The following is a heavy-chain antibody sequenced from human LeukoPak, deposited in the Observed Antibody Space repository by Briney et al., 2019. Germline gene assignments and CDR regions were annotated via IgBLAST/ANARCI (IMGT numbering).Heavy chain of an antibody. Sequence: GASVKVSCKASGYTFTGYYMHWVRQAPGQGLEWMGWMNPNSGATNYAQKFQGRVTMTRDTSSSTAYMELSWLTSDDTAVYYCARDPTNWIDYWGQGTLVTVSS. J-gene: IGHJ4*02. CDR1: GYTFTGYY. CDR2: MNPNSGAT. D-gene: IGHD1-1*01. V-gene: IGHV1-2*02. CDR3: ARDPTNWIDY.